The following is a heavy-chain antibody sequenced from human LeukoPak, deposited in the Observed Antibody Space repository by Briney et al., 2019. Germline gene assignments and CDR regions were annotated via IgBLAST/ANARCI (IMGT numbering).Heavy chain of an antibody. CDR1: GFTFSSYA. CDR2: IGGSGGST. J-gene: IGHJ4*02. V-gene: IGHV3-23*01. Sequence: GGSLRLSCAASGFTFSSYAMSWVRQAPGKGLEWVSAIGGSGGSTYYADSVKGRFTISRDNSKNTLYLQMNSLRAEDTAVYYCAKLNLSSGWYADYWGQGTLVTVSS. D-gene: IGHD6-19*01. CDR3: AKLNLSSGWYADY.